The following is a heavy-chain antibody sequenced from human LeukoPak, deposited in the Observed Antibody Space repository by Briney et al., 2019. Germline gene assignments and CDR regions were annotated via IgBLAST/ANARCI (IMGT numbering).Heavy chain of an antibody. CDR3: ARVHCSSTSCYGHSGY. J-gene: IGHJ6*04. CDR1: GYTFTSYG. V-gene: IGHV1-18*01. CDR2: ISAYNGNT. Sequence: ASVKVSCKASGYTFTSYGISWVRQAPGQGLEWMGWISAYNGNTNYAQKLQGRVTMTTDTSTSTAYMELRSLRSDDTAVYYCARVHCSSTSCYGHSGYWGKGTTVTVSS. D-gene: IGHD2-2*01.